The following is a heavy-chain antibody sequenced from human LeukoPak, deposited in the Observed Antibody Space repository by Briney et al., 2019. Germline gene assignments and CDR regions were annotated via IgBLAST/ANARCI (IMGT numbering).Heavy chain of an antibody. CDR1: GYTFTGYY. J-gene: IGHJ5*02. CDR2: INPNSGGT. CDR3: ARDLVGYCSSTSCSPRPQNWFDP. V-gene: IGHV1-2*02. Sequence: ASVKVSCKASGYTFTGYYMHWVRQAPGQGLEWMGWINPNSGGTNYAQKFQGRVTMTRDTSISTAYMELSRLGSDDTAVYYCARDLVGYCSSTSCSPRPQNWFDPWGQGTLVTGSS. D-gene: IGHD2-2*01.